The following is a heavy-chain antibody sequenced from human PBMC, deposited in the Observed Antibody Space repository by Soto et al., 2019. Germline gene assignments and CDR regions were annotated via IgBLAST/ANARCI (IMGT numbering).Heavy chain of an antibody. J-gene: IGHJ4*02. D-gene: IGHD5-12*01. CDR3: ARGVVSTGYFDY. CDR2: SRDKVHSHTT. CDR1: GFTFSDHY. V-gene: IGHV3-72*01. Sequence: EVQLAESGGGLVQPGGSLRLSCAASGFTFSDHYMDWVRQAPGKGLEWVGRSRDKVHSHTTEYAASVKGRFTISRGDSENSLYLQMNSLQTADTAVYYCARGVVSTGYFDYWGQGTLVTVSS.